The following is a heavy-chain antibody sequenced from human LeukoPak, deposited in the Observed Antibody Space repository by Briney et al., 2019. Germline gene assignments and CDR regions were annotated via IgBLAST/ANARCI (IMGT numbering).Heavy chain of an antibody. Sequence: SETLSLTCTVSGGSISSSSYYWGWIRQPPGKGLEWIGSIYYSGSTYYNPSLKSRVTISVDTSKNQFSLKLSSVTAADTAVYYCARRSYSGSYYTPSKYYFDYWGQGTLVTVSS. D-gene: IGHD1-26*01. CDR1: GGSISSSSYY. CDR2: IYYSGST. J-gene: IGHJ4*02. V-gene: IGHV4-39*07. CDR3: ARRSYSGSYYTPSKYYFDY.